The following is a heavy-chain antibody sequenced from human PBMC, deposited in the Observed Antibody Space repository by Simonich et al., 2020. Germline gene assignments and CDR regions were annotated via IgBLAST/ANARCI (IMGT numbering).Heavy chain of an antibody. CDR3: AREGAGNDAFDI. Sequence: QVQLVESGGGVVQPGRSLRLSCAASGFTVSSYAMHWGRQAPGKGLEWVAVISYDGINKYYADSVKGRFTISRDNSKNTLYLQMNSLRAEDTAVYYCAREGAGNDAFDIWGQGTMVTVSS. J-gene: IGHJ3*02. CDR2: ISYDGINK. CDR1: GFTVSSYA. V-gene: IGHV3-30*07. D-gene: IGHD1-26*01.